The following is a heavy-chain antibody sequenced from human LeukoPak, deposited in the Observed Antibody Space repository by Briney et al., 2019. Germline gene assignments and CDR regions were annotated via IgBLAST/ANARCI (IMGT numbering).Heavy chain of an antibody. CDR2: ISGSGGST. J-gene: IGHJ1*01. CDR1: GFTFSSYA. D-gene: IGHD4-17*01. Sequence: GGSLRLSCAASGFTFSSYAMSWVRQAPGKGLEWVSAISGSGGSTYYADSVKGRFTISRGNSKNTLYLQMNSLRAEDTAVYYCAKENYGDSTGGRFQHWGRGTLVTVSS. V-gene: IGHV3-23*01. CDR3: AKENYGDSTGGRFQH.